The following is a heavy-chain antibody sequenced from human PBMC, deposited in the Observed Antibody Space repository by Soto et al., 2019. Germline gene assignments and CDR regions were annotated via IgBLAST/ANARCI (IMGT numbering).Heavy chain of an antibody. CDR1: GYTFTSYY. V-gene: IGHV1-46*01. D-gene: IGHD1-20*01. Sequence: ASVKVSCKASGYTFTSYYMHWVRQAPGQGLEWMGRINASGGSTSYAQKFQGRVTMTRDTSTSTVYMELSSLRSEDTAVYYCARYNWNGAYYYYGMDVWGQGTTVTVSS. CDR3: ARYNWNGAYYYYGMDV. J-gene: IGHJ6*02. CDR2: INASGGST.